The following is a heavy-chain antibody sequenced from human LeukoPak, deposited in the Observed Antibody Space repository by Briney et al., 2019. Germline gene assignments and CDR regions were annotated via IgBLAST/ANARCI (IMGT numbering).Heavy chain of an antibody. CDR3: ARDPRGSYYYYYGMDV. CDR1: GGSISSYY. CDR2: IYTSGST. V-gene: IGHV4-4*07. J-gene: IGHJ6*02. Sequence: PSETLSLTCTVSGGSISSYYWSWIRQPAGKGLEWIGRIYTSGSTNYNPSLKSRVTMSVDTSKNQFSLKLSSVTAADTAVYYCARDPRGSYYYYYGMDVWGQGTTVTVSS. D-gene: IGHD1-26*01.